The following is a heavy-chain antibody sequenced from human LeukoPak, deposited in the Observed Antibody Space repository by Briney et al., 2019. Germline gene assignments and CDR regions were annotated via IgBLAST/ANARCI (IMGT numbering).Heavy chain of an antibody. V-gene: IGHV4-4*07. CDR3: ARVPVTLHPLTSGNNWFDP. Sequence: PSETLSLTCTVSGGSISGYYWSWIRQPAGMGLEWIGRISTSGSTHYSPSLKSRVTMSVDTSRNQFSLNLSSVAAADTAVYYCARVPVTLHPLTSGNNWFDPWGQGTLVTVSS. CDR1: GGSISGYY. CDR2: ISTSGST. J-gene: IGHJ5*02. D-gene: IGHD1-26*01.